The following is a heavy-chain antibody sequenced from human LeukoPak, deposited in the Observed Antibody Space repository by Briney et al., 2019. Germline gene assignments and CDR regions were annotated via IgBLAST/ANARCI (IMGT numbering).Heavy chain of an antibody. J-gene: IGHJ4*02. CDR2: ISWNSGSI. CDR3: ARDPDY. CDR1: GFTFDDYA. Sequence: PGRSLRLSCAASGFTFDDYAMHWVRQAPGKGLEWVSGISWNSGSIGYADSVKGRFTISRDNAKNSLYLQMNSLRAEDTAVYYCARDPDYWGQGTLVIVSS. V-gene: IGHV3-9*01.